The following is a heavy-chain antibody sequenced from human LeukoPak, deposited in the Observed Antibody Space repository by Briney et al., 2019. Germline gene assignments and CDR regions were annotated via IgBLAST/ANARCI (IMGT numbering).Heavy chain of an antibody. D-gene: IGHD3-3*01. J-gene: IGHJ6*02. CDR3: ARINDFWSGPTLDV. V-gene: IGHV4-30-2*01. CDR2: IYHSGSGST. Sequence: PSETLSLTCTVSGGSISSGGHSWSWIRQPPGKGLEWIGYIYHSGSGSTYYDPSLKSRVTISIDKSKNQFSLKLNSVTAADTAVYYCARINDFWSGPTLDVWGQGTTVTVSS. CDR1: GGSISSGGHS.